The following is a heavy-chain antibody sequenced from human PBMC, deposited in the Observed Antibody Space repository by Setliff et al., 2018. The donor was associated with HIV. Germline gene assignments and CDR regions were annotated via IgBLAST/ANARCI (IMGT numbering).Heavy chain of an antibody. CDR3: ARSALWFGEADWYFDL. CDR2: IGYIYKGGST. Sequence: SETLSLTCSVSGGSISSSTYYWGWIRQPPGKGLEWIGWIGYIYKGGSTYYNPSLKSRVTMSEDTSKNRFSLKLRSVTAVDTAVYYCARSALWFGEADWYFDLWGRGTLVTVSS. D-gene: IGHD3-10*01. J-gene: IGHJ2*01. CDR1: GGSISSSTYY. V-gene: IGHV4-39*07.